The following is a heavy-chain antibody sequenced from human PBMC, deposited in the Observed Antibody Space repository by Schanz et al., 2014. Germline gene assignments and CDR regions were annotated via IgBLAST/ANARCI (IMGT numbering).Heavy chain of an antibody. J-gene: IGHJ5*01. CDR3: AKAADWPVTRFDP. V-gene: IGHV3-48*01. CDR1: GFTFSSYA. CDR2: TGPYGKTI. D-gene: IGHD3-9*01. Sequence: EVQLLESGGGLVQPGGSLRLSCAASGFTFSSYAMSWVRQAPGKGQEWISYTGPYGKTIYYADSVKGRFTLYRDNAKDSLVLQMDNLRADDTAVYYCAKAADWPVTRFDPWGQGTLVTVSS.